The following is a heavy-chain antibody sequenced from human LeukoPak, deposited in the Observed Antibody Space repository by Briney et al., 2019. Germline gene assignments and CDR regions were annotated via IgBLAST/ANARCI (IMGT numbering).Heavy chain of an antibody. CDR3: ARESSLGSGYDYFNAVVNEIPLIDY. D-gene: IGHD5-12*01. CDR1: GGSISSSSYY. V-gene: IGHV4-39*02. J-gene: IGHJ4*02. Sequence: PSETLSLTCTVSGGSISSSSYYWGWIRQPPGKGLEWIGSIYYSGTTYYNPSLKSRVTISVDTSKNQFSLKLSSVTAADTAVYYCARESSLGSGYDYFNAVVNEIPLIDYWGQGTLVTVSS. CDR2: IYYSGTT.